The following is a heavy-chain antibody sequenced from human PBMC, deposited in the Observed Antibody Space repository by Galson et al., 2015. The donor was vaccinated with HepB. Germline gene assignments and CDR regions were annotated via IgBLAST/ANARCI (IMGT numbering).Heavy chain of an antibody. J-gene: IGHJ4*02. D-gene: IGHD4-17*01. Sequence: SETLSLTCTVSGGSISSSSYYWGWIRQPPGKGLEWIGSIYYSGSTYYNPSLKSRVTISVDTSKNQFSLKLSSVTAADTAVYYCARSYGDYGTVWGQGTLVTVSS. CDR1: GGSISSSSYY. CDR3: ARSYGDYGTV. V-gene: IGHV4-39*01. CDR2: IYYSGST.